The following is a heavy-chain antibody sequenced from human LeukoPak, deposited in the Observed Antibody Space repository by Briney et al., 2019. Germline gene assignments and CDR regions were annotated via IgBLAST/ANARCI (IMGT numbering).Heavy chain of an antibody. Sequence: GGSLRLSCAASGFTFSSYEMNWVRQAPGKGLEWVSYISSSANAIYYADSVKGRFTISRDNSKNSLYLQMNSLRAEDTAVYYCARRYTGYGILDYWGQGTLVTVSS. CDR3: ARRYTGYGILDY. CDR1: GFTFSSYE. CDR2: ISSSANAI. J-gene: IGHJ4*02. V-gene: IGHV3-48*03. D-gene: IGHD5-12*01.